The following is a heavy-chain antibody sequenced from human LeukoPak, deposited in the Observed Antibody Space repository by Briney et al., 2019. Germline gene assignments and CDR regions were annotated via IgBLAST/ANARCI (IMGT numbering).Heavy chain of an antibody. D-gene: IGHD3-3*01. CDR3: ASVPYYDFWSGPNIDY. CDR2: ISGSGGST. V-gene: IGHV3-23*01. Sequence: PGGSLRLSCAASGFTFSSYAMSWVRQAPGKGLEWVSAISGSGGSTYYADSVKGRFTISRDNAKNSLYLQMNSLRAEDTAVYYCASVPYYDFWSGPNIDYWDQGTLVTVSS. CDR1: GFTFSSYA. J-gene: IGHJ4*02.